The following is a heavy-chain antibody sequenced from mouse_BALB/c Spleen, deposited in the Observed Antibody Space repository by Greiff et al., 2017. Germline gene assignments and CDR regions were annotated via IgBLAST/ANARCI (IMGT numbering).Heavy chain of an antibody. J-gene: IGHJ3*01. CDR3: ARSYDGYPAWFAY. D-gene: IGHD2-3*01. CDR2: ISYSGST. CDR1: GDSITSGY. V-gene: IGHV3-8*02. Sequence: EVKLMESGPSLVKPSQTLSLTCSVTGDSITSGYWNWIRKFPGNKLEYMGYISYSGSTYYNPSLKSRISITRDTSKNQYYLQLNSVTTDDTATYYCARSYDGYPAWFAYWGQGTLVTVSA.